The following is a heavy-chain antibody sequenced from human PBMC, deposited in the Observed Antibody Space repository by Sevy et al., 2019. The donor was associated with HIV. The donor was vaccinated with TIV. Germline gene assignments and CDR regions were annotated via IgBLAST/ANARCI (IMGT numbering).Heavy chain of an antibody. Sequence: SETLSLTCTVSGGSISSYYWSWIRQPPGKGLEWIGYIYYSGSTNYNPSLKSRVTISVDTSKNQFSLKLSSVTAADTAVYYCARTQKSTSGYSYGPYYYYMDVWDKGTTVTVSS. CDR2: IYYSGST. J-gene: IGHJ6*03. D-gene: IGHD5-18*01. CDR3: ARTQKSTSGYSYGPYYYYMDV. CDR1: GGSISSYY. V-gene: IGHV4-59*01.